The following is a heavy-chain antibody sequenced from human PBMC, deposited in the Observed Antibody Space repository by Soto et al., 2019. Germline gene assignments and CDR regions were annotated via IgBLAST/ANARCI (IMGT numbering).Heavy chain of an antibody. V-gene: IGHV3-21*01. CDR2: ISGTSSNI. CDR3: ASGYEGDSGWFDP. J-gene: IGHJ5*02. CDR1: GFTFSTYS. D-gene: IGHD2-21*02. Sequence: GSLRLSCAASGFTFSTYSMNWVRQAPGKGLEWVSSISGTSSNIFYADSVKGRFTISRDNAKNSLYLQMNSLRAEDTAVYYCASGYEGDSGWFDPWGQGTLVTVSS.